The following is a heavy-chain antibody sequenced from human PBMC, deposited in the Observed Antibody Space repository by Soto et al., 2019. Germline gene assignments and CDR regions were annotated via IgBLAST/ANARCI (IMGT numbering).Heavy chain of an antibody. J-gene: IGHJ6*02. CDR2: IYTSGST. CDR1: GGSISSYY. D-gene: IGHD5-18*01. CDR3: ARDVQGAAMDQYYYSGMDV. V-gene: IGHV4-4*07. Sequence: QVQLQESGPGLVKPSETLSLTCTVSGGSISSYYWSWIRQPAGKGLEWIGRIYTSGSTNYNPSLKSRVTMSVDTSKNPFSLKRSSVTAADTAVYYCARDVQGAAMDQYYYSGMDVWGQGTTVTVSS.